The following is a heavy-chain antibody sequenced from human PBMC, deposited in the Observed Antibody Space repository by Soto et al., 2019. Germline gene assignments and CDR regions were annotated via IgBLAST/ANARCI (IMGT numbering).Heavy chain of an antibody. CDR1: SGSISTYY. J-gene: IGHJ6*02. CDR3: ARGVIAVAGFYYYGMDV. CDR2: IYYTGST. D-gene: IGHD6-19*01. Sequence: SETLSLTCTVSSGSISTYYWSWIRQPPGKGLEWIGYIYYTGSTNYNPSLKTRVAISIDTSKNQFSLKLSSVTAADTAVYYCARGVIAVAGFYYYGMDVWGQGTTVTVSS. V-gene: IGHV4-59*12.